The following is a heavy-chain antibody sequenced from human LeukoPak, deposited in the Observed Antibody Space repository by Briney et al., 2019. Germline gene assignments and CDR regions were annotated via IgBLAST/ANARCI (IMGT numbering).Heavy chain of an antibody. CDR1: GASVSSASYG. Sequence: TSETLSLTCTVSGASVSSASYGTWIRQPPGKGVEWIAHIYNGVNTNYNPSLKSRVTISVDTSKNQFSLRLNSVTAADTAVYYCARSRAFNSGAFDPWGQGSLVTVSS. CDR3: ARSRAFNSGAFDP. V-gene: IGHV4-61*01. CDR2: IYNGVNT. J-gene: IGHJ5*02. D-gene: IGHD1-26*01.